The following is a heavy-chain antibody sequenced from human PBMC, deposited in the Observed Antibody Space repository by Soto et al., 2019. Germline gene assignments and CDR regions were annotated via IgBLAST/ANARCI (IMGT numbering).Heavy chain of an antibody. Sequence: GGSLTLSCAASGFTFTRYSMNWVRQAPGKGLEWVSSISSTTNYIYYGDSMKGRFTISRDNAKNSLYLEMNSLRAEDTAVYYCARESEDLTSNFDYWGQGTLVTVSS. CDR3: ARESEDLTSNFDY. CDR1: GFTFTRYS. V-gene: IGHV3-21*06. CDR2: ISSTTNYI. J-gene: IGHJ4*02.